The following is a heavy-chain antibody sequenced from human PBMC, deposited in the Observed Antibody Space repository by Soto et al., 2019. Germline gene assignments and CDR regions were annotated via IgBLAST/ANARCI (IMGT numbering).Heavy chain of an antibody. V-gene: IGHV3-23*01. CDR2: INGGGSAT. J-gene: IGHJ6*02. Sequence: GGSLRLSCAASGITFNNYAMTWVRQAVGEGLEWVSTINGGGSATYYADSVKGRFTISRDNSKNTLYLQMSSLTPEDTAVYYCARETAYVTIFGVVTQNYYYYGMDVWGQGTTVTVSS. CDR1: GITFNNYA. D-gene: IGHD3-3*01. CDR3: ARETAYVTIFGVVTQNYYYYGMDV.